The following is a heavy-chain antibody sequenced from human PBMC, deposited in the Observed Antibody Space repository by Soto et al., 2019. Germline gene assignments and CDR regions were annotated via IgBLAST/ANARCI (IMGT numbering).Heavy chain of an antibody. CDR1: GDSVSSNSAA. J-gene: IGHJ6*02. D-gene: IGHD6-19*01. V-gene: IGHV6-1*01. Sequence: SQTLSLTCAISGDSVSSNSAAWNWIRQSPSRGLEWLGRTYYRSKWYNDYAVSVKSRITINPDTSKNQFSLQLNSVTPEDTAVYYCARDQNEWLVPYYYYYYGMDVWGQGTTVTVSS. CDR3: ARDQNEWLVPYYYYYYGMDV. CDR2: TYYRSKWYN.